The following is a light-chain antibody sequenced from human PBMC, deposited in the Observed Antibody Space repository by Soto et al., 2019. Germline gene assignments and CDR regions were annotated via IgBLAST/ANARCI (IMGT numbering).Light chain of an antibody. CDR1: QSLVHSNGHTY. Sequence: DIVMTQTPLSSPVVLGQPASISCKSSQSLVHSNGHTYLTWIQQRPGRPPRLLIYRIFNRFFGVPDRFSGSGAWTEFTLKISAVEAEDVGVYYCLQTTAFPHTFGQGTKLEIK. CDR3: LQTTAFPHT. J-gene: IGKJ2*01. CDR2: RIF. V-gene: IGKV2-24*01.